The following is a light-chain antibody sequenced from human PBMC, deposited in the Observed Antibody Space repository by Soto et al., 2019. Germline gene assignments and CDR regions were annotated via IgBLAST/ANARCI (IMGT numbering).Light chain of an antibody. CDR2: DDR. V-gene: IGLV3-21*02. J-gene: IGLJ2*01. CDR3: QLWDSNSDHVV. CDR1: NIGRKS. Sequence: SYDRTKPPSVSLAPGQTARITCVGTNIGRKSVHWYQRKPGQAPVVVVYDDRDRPSGIPERFSGSNSGNTAALTISRVEAGDEADYYCQLWDSNSDHVVFGGGPQLTVL.